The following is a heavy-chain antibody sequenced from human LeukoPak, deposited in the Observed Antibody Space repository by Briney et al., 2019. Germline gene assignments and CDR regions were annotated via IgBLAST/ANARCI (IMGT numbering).Heavy chain of an antibody. CDR3: ARDPLGDYVWGSYFD. CDR2: IYHSGST. CDR1: GYSINSGYY. D-gene: IGHD3-16*01. Sequence: SETLSLTCAVSGYSINSGYYWGWIRQPPGKGLEWIGSIYHSGSTYYNPSLKSRVTISVDRSKNQFSLRLSSVTAADTAVYYCARDPLGDYVWGSYFDWGQGTLVTVSP. J-gene: IGHJ4*02. V-gene: IGHV4-38-2*02.